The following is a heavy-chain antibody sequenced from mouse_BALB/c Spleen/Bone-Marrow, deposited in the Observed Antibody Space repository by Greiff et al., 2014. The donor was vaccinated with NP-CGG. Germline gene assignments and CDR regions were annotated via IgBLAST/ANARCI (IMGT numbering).Heavy chain of an antibody. CDR2: IDPANGNT. CDR1: GFNIRDTY. Sequence: EVQLQQSGAELVKPGASVKLSCTASGFNIRDTYMHWVKQRPEQGLEWIVGIDPANGNTKYDPKFQGKATTTADTSSNTAYLQLSSLTSEDTAVYYCAYYRYDEGGFAFWGQGTLVTVSA. V-gene: IGHV14-3*02. CDR3: AYYRYDEGGFAF. J-gene: IGHJ3*01. D-gene: IGHD2-14*01.